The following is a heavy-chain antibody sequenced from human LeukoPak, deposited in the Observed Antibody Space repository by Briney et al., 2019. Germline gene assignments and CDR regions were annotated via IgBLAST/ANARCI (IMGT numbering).Heavy chain of an antibody. V-gene: IGHV3-7*03. D-gene: IGHD6-13*01. CDR2: IKEDGSEK. Sequence: GGSLTLSCAASGFTFNTYWMTWVRQAPGKGLEWVANIKEDGSEKYCVESWKGRFTISRDNAKNSLYLQMNSLTAEDTAVYYCARETIAAPPRTFDNWGQGTLVTVSS. CDR3: ARETIAAPPRTFDN. CDR1: GFTFNTYW. J-gene: IGHJ4*02.